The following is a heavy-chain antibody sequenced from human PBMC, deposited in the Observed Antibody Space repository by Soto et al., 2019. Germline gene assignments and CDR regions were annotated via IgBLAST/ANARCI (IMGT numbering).Heavy chain of an antibody. CDR2: ISGGNGNP. Sequence: QVQLVQSGAEVKEPGASVKVYCKASGYTFTDYPIHWVRQAPGQRLEWMGWISGGNGNPNYSPNLQASVTFDRDISASTASMELRILRSEDTAVYYCAKERDFVVVVPGAGTFESWGQGTLVTVS. CDR1: GYTFTDYP. D-gene: IGHD2-2*01. V-gene: IGHV1-3*01. J-gene: IGHJ4*02. CDR3: AKERDFVVVVPGAGTFES.